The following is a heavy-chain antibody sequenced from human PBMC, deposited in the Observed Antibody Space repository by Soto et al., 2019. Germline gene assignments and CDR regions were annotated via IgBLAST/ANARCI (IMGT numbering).Heavy chain of an antibody. J-gene: IGHJ6*02. CDR3: ARDFRFEPQDYYYYGMEV. D-gene: IGHD3-10*01. CDR2: INAGNGNT. V-gene: IGHV1-3*01. CDR1: GYTFTSYA. Sequence: ASVKISCKASGYTFTSYAMHWVRQAPGQRLEWMGWINAGNGNTKYSQKFQGRVTITRDTSASTAYMELSSLRSEDTAVYYCARDFRFEPQDYYYYGMEVWGQGTKVTVSS.